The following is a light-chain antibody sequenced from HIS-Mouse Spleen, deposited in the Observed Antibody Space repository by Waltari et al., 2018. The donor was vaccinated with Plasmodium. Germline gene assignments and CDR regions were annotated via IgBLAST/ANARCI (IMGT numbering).Light chain of an antibody. V-gene: IGLV1-47*01. CDR2: RNN. Sequence: QSVLTQPPSASGTPGQRVTISCSGSSPNIGRNYVSRYQQLPGTAPQLLIYRNNQRPSGVPDRFSGSKSGTSASLAISGLRSEDEADYYCAAWDDSLSGWVFGGGTKLTVL. J-gene: IGLJ3*02. CDR1: SPNIGRNY. CDR3: AAWDDSLSGWV.